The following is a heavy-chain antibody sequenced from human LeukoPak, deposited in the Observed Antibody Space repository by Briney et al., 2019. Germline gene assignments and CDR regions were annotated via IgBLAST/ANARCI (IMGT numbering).Heavy chain of an antibody. J-gene: IGHJ5*02. V-gene: IGHV4-59*13. Sequence: SETLSLTCTVSGGSISSYYWSWIRQPPGKGLEWIGYIYYSGSTNYNPSLKSRLTISVDTSKNQFSLKLSSVTAADTAVYYCARAQGIIAAAGTFRGLNWFDPWGQGTLVTVSS. CDR1: GGSISSYY. CDR3: ARAQGIIAAAGTFRGLNWFDP. D-gene: IGHD6-13*01. CDR2: IYYSGST.